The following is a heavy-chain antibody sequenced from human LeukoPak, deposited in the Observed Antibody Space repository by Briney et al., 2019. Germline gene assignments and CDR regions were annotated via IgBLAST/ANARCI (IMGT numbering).Heavy chain of an antibody. V-gene: IGHV4-39*07. D-gene: IGHD6-19*01. Sequence: SETLSLTCTVSGGSISSSSYYWGWIRQPPGKGLEWIGSIYYSGSTYYNPSLKSRVTISVDTSKNQFSLKLSSVTAADTAVYYCARVGIAVAGTGNYYYYMDVWGKGTTVTVSS. J-gene: IGHJ6*03. CDR1: GGSISSSSYY. CDR3: ARVGIAVAGTGNYYYYMDV. CDR2: IYYSGST.